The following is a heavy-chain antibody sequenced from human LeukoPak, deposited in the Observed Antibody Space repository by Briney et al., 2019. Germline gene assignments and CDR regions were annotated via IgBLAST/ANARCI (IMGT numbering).Heavy chain of an antibody. J-gene: IGHJ4*02. V-gene: IGHV3-48*01. D-gene: IGHD6-19*01. CDR3: ARDRGLVAVAGRWFDY. CDR2: ISSSSSTI. Sequence: GGSLRLSCAASGFTSSSYSMNWVRQAPGKGLEWVSYISSSSSTIYYADSVKGRFTISRDNAKNSLYLQMNSLRAEDTAVYYCARDRGLVAVAGRWFDYWGQGTLVTVSS. CDR1: GFTSSSYS.